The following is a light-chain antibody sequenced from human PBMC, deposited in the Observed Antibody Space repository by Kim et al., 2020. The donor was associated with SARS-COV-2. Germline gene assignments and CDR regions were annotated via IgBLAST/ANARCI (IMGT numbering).Light chain of an antibody. CDR1: SSNIGAGYD. CDR2: GNS. CDR3: QSYDSSLSGVV. Sequence: RVTISCPGSSSNIGAGYDVHWYQQLPGTAPKLLIYGNSNRPSGVPDRFSGSKSGTSASLAITGLQAEDEADYYCQSYDSSLSGVVFGGGTKLTVL. J-gene: IGLJ2*01. V-gene: IGLV1-40*01.